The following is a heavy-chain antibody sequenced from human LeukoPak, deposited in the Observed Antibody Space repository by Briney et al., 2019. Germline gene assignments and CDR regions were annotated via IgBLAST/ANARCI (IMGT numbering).Heavy chain of an antibody. CDR2: IYHSGST. J-gene: IGHJ4*02. Sequence: SETLSLTCAVSGGSISSGGYSWSWIRQPPGKGLEWIGYIYHSGSTYYNPSLKSRVTISVDRSKNQFSLKLSSVTAADTAVYYCARVDIVTVPSANFDCWGQGTLVTVSS. CDR3: ARVDIVTVPSANFDC. D-gene: IGHD2-15*01. CDR1: GGSISSGGYS. V-gene: IGHV4-30-2*01.